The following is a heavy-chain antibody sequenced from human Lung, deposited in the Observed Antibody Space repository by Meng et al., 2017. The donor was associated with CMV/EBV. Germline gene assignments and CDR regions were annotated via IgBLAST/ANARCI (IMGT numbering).Heavy chain of an antibody. CDR2: INPNSGYT. V-gene: IGHV1-2*06. CDR1: RDTFIDYS. Sequence: SCKASRDTFIDYSMHWVRQAPGQVLEWMGHINPNSGYTEFSQMFQGRVTMTRVTSITTAYMELNRLTSDDTAVYFCARDVPGKGFDTWGQGTLVTVSS. D-gene: IGHD1-14*01. CDR3: ARDVPGKGFDT. J-gene: IGHJ5*02.